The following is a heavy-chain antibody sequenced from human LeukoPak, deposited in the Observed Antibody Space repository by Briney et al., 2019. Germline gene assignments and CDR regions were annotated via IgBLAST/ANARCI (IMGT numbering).Heavy chain of an antibody. CDR3: ARDVGAGGYEY. CDR2: INYSGSI. CDR1: GGSISGYY. V-gene: IGHV4-34*01. D-gene: IGHD5-12*01. Sequence: PSETLSPTCAVYGGSISGYYWSWIRQPPGKGLEWIGEINYSGSINYNPSLKSRVTISVDTSKNQFSLKLSSVTAADTAVYYCARDVGAGGYEYWGQGTPVTVSS. J-gene: IGHJ4*02.